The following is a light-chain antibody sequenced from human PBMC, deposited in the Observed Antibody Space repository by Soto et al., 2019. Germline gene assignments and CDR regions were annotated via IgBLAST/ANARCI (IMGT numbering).Light chain of an antibody. V-gene: IGLV1-40*01. J-gene: IGLJ3*02. CDR3: QSFDSSLSGVL. CDR2: GNI. Sequence: QAVVTQPPSVSGAPGQRVTVSCTGSSSNIGAGYDVHWYQQLPGAAPKLLIYGNINRPSGVPDRFSGSKSGTSASLAITGLQAEDEADYYCQSFDSSLSGVLFGGGTQLTVL. CDR1: SSNIGAGYD.